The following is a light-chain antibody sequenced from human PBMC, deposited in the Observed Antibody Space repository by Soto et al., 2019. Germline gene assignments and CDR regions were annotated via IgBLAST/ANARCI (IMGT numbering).Light chain of an antibody. J-gene: IGLJ2*01. CDR3: CSYAGSRLV. CDR1: SSDVGSYNL. V-gene: IGLV2-23*01. Sequence: QPVLTQPASVSGSPGQSITISCTATSSDVGSYNLVSWYQQHPGKAPKLMIYEGSKRPSGVSNRFSGSTSGNTASLTISGLQAEDEADYYCCSYAGSRLVFGGGTKLTVL. CDR2: EGS.